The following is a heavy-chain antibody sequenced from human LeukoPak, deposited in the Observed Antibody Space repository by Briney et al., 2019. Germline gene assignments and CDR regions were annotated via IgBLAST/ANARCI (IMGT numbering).Heavy chain of an antibody. Sequence: GASVKVSCKASGYTFTSYGISWVRQAPGQGLEWMGWISAYNGNTNYAQKLQGRVTMTTDTSTSTAYMELRSLRSDDTAVYYCARARISSGWYGFDYWGQGTLVTVSS. CDR1: GYTFTSYG. V-gene: IGHV1-18*01. J-gene: IGHJ4*02. CDR2: ISAYNGNT. CDR3: ARARISSGWYGFDY. D-gene: IGHD6-19*01.